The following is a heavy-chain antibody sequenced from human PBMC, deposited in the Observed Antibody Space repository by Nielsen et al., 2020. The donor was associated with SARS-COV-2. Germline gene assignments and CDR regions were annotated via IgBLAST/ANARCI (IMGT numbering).Heavy chain of an antibody. V-gene: IGHV3-9*01. D-gene: IGHD5-12*01. CDR3: AKIEDRTSSYDDY. Sequence: SLKISCAASGFTFDDYAMHWVRQAPGKGLEWVSGISWNSGSIGYADSVKGRFTISRDNAKNSLYLQMNSLRAEDTALYYCAKIEDRTSSYDDYWGQGTLVTVSS. J-gene: IGHJ4*02. CDR2: ISWNSGSI. CDR1: GFTFDDYA.